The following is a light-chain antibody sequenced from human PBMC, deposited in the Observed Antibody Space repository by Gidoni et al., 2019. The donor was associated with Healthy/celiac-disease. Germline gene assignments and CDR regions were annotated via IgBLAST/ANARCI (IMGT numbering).Light chain of an antibody. CDR3: QQYGSSPPLT. CDR1: QSVSSSY. Sequence: VLTQSPGTLSLSPRERATLSCRASQSVSSSYLAWYQQKPGQAPRLLIYGASSRATGIPDRFSGSGSGTDFTLTISRLEPEDFAVYYCQQYGSSPPLTFGGGTKVEIK. CDR2: GAS. V-gene: IGKV3-20*01. J-gene: IGKJ4*01.